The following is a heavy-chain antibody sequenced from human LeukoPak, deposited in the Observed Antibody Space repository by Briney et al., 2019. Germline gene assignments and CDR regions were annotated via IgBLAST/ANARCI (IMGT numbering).Heavy chain of an antibody. J-gene: IGHJ6*02. CDR1: GGSISSGGYS. CDR3: ARDRVAMVRGTIYYYYGMDV. D-gene: IGHD3-10*01. Sequence: SQTLSLTSAVSGGSISSGGYSWSWIRQPPGKGLEWLGYIYHSGSTYYNPSIKSRVTISVDRSKHQFSLKLSSVTAADTAVYYCARDRVAMVRGTIYYYYGMDVWGQGTTVTVSS. V-gene: IGHV4-30-2*01. CDR2: IYHSGST.